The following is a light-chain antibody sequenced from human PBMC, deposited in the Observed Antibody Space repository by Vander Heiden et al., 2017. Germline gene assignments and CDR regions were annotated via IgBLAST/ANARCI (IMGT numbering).Light chain of an antibody. V-gene: IGLV3-19*01. CDR2: GNN. CDR3: NSRDTSGDHVV. Sequence: SSELTQEPAVSVALGQTVRITCQGDSLRNYYASWYQQKPGQAPLLVIYGNNNRPSGIPDRFSGSSSGDTTSCTITGAQARDEADYYCNSRDTSGDHVVFGGGTKLTVL. J-gene: IGLJ2*01. CDR1: SLRNYY.